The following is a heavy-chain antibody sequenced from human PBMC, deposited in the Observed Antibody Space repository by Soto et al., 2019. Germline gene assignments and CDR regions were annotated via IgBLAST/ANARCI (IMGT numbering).Heavy chain of an antibody. CDR2: IKDKTEGEAT. CDR3: TTWAGRIGWYPLDR. CDR1: GFTFTNVW. Sequence: EVLLVESGGGLVKPGGSLRLSCAASGFTFTNVWMNWVRQAPGKGLEWVGRIKDKTEGEATDYAAPVKGRFSISRDDLKNTLNRQMNSLKTDDTAVYYCTTWAGRIGWYPLDRWGQGTLVTVSS. D-gene: IGHD6-19*01. J-gene: IGHJ1*01. V-gene: IGHV3-15*07.